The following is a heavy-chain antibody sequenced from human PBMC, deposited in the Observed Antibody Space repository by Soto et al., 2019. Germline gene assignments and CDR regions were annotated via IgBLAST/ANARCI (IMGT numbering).Heavy chain of an antibody. CDR1: GYTFTSSG. CDR2: ISTDNGNT. D-gene: IGHD3-3*01. Sequence: QVQLVQSGAEVKKPGASVKVSCKASGYTFTSSGISWVRQAPGQGLEWMGWISTDNGNTNYAQHLQGRVSMTTYTSTSTAYMDLRSLRSDDTAVYYCARDQGITTFGVYSMYYCGMDVWGQGTTVTVSS. V-gene: IGHV1-18*01. CDR3: ARDQGITTFGVYSMYYCGMDV. J-gene: IGHJ6*02.